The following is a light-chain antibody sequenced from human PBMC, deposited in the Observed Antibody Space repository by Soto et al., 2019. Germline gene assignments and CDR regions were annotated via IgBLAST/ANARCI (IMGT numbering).Light chain of an antibody. CDR3: SSYPTSSTLHVV. J-gene: IGLJ2*01. V-gene: IGLV2-14*01. CDR2: DVS. Sequence: QSALTQPASVSGSPGQSITISCTGTSSDVGGYNYVSWYQQHPGKAPKLMIYDVSNRPSGVSNRFSGSKSGNTASLTISGLQADDEADYYCSSYPTSSTLHVVFGGGTKLTVL. CDR1: SSDVGGYNY.